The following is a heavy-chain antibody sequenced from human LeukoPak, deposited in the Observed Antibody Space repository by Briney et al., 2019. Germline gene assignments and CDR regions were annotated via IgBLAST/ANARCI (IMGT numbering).Heavy chain of an antibody. V-gene: IGHV3-7*04. CDR3: ARPRSGYYFDY. CDR2: IKEDGSER. Sequence: QPGGSLRLSCAASGFTFSNYWMGWVRQAPGKGLEWVANIKEDGSERYYVESVKGRFTISRDNTKNSLYLQMNSLRAEDTAMYYCARPRSGYYFDYWGQGTLVTVSS. J-gene: IGHJ4*02. CDR1: GFTFSNYW. D-gene: IGHD3-10*01.